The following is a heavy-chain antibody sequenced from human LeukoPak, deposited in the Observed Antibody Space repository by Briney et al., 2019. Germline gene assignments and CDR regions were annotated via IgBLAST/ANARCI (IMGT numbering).Heavy chain of an antibody. CDR3: AREPY. J-gene: IGHJ4*02. CDR2: IYTSGST. CDR1: GGSISSGSYY. V-gene: IGHV4-61*02. Sequence: PSETLSLTCTVSGGSISSGSYYWSWIRQPAGKGLEWIGRIYTSGSTNYNPSLKSRVTMSVDTSKNQFPLKLSSVTAADTAVYYCAREPYWGQGTLVTVSS.